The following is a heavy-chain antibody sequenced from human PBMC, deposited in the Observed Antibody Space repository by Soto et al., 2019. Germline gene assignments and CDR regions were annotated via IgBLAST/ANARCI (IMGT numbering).Heavy chain of an antibody. Sequence: GGSLRPSCAASGFTFSSYWMHWFRQAPGKGLMWVSRINSGGGTTTYADSVKGRFTISRDNAKNTLYLQMNGLRAEDTALYYCARWFTYGNFDYFDYWGQGTQVTVSS. D-gene: IGHD3-10*01. CDR3: ARWFTYGNFDYFDY. CDR1: GFTFSSYW. J-gene: IGHJ4*02. V-gene: IGHV3-74*01. CDR2: INSGGGTT.